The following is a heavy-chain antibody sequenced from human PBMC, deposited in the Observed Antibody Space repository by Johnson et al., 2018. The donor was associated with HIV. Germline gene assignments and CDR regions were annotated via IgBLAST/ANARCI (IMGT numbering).Heavy chain of an antibody. CDR3: AKDGYSSSWYPYAFDI. CDR1: GFTFSNYP. V-gene: IGHV3-30*04. D-gene: IGHD6-13*01. Sequence: MQLVESGGGVVRPGRSLRLSCAASGFTFSNYPMHWVRQAPGKGLEWVAVISYDGSNNYYADSVKGRFTISRDNSKNTLYLQMNSLKSEDTAVCYCAKDGYSSSWYPYAFDIWGQGTMVTVCS. CDR2: ISYDGSNN. J-gene: IGHJ3*02.